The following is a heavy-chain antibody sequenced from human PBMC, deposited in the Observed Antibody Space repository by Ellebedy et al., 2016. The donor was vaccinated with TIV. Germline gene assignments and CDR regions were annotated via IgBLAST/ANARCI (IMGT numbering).Heavy chain of an antibody. J-gene: IGHJ3*02. V-gene: IGHV4-30-4*01. CDR2: IYYSGST. Sequence: SETLSLXCTVSGGSISSGDYYWSWIRQPPGKGLEWIGYIYYSGSTYYNPSLKSRVTISVDTSKNQFSLKLSSVTAADTAVYYCARETRWWFGELLYYAFDIWGQGTMVTVSS. CDR3: ARETRWWFGELLYYAFDI. CDR1: GGSISSGDYY. D-gene: IGHD3-10*01.